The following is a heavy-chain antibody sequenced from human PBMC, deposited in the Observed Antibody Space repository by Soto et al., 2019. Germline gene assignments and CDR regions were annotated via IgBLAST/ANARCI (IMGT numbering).Heavy chain of an antibody. Sequence: QVQLVQSGAEVKKPGSSVKVSCKASGGTFSSYAISWVRQAPGQGLEWMGGIIPIFGTANDAQKFQGRVTITADESTSTAYMELSSLRSEDTAVYYCARADIVVVVAATNYYYYDRDAWGQGTTVTVSS. CDR2: IIPIFGTA. D-gene: IGHD2-15*01. CDR1: GGTFSSYA. V-gene: IGHV1-69*12. CDR3: ARADIVVVVAATNYYYYDRDA. J-gene: IGHJ6*02.